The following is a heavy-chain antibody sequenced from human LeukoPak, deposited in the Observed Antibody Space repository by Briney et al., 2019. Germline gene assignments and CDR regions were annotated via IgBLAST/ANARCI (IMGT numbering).Heavy chain of an antibody. D-gene: IGHD5-12*01. Sequence: GGPLRLSCAASGFTFSGNWKHWVRQAPVKGLVWVSRLDSDASITNYADSVKGRFTISGDNAKNTLYLQMNSLTAEDTAVYYCARVPGYSGYFYGMDVWGQGTTVTVSS. CDR3: ARVPGYSGYFYGMDV. J-gene: IGHJ6*02. CDR1: GFTFSGNW. V-gene: IGHV3-74*01. CDR2: LDSDASIT.